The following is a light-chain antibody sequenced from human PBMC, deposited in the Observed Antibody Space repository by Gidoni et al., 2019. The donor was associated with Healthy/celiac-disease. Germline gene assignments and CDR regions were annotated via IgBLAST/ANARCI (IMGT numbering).Light chain of an antibody. CDR3: QQRSNWPLT. CDR2: DAS. CDR1: QSVSSY. V-gene: IGKV3-11*01. J-gene: IGKJ4*01. Sequence: IVLPQSPAILSLSPGERATLACRARQSVSSYLAWYQQKPGQAPRLLIYDASTRATGIPARFSGSGSGTDFTLTISSLEPEDFAVYYCQQRSNWPLTFXGXTKVXIK.